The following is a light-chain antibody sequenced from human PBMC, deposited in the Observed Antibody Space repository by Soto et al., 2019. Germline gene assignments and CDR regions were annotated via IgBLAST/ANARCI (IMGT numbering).Light chain of an antibody. CDR1: SSVVGGYNY. CDR2: EVS. V-gene: IGLV2-8*01. J-gene: IGLJ2*01. Sequence: QSVLTQPPSASGSPGQSVTISCTGTSSVVGGYNYVSWYQQHPGKAPKLMIYEVSKRPSGVPDRFSGSKSGNTASLTVSGLQAEDEADYYCSSYAGSNNYVFGGGTKVTVL. CDR3: SSYAGSNNYV.